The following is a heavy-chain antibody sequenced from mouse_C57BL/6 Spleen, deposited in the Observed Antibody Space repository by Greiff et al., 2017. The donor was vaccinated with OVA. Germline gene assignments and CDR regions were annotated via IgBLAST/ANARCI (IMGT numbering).Heavy chain of an antibody. V-gene: IGHV1-61*01. CDR2: IYPSDSET. CDR3: ARFTMVTTQGFAY. CDR1: GYTFTSYW. J-gene: IGHJ3*01. D-gene: IGHD2-2*01. Sequence: VQLQQPGAELVRPGSSVKLSCKASGYTFTSYWMDWVKQRPGQGLEWIGNIYPSDSETHYNQKFKDKATLTVDKSSSTAYMQLSSLTSEDSAVYYCARFTMVTTQGFAYWGQGTLVTVSA.